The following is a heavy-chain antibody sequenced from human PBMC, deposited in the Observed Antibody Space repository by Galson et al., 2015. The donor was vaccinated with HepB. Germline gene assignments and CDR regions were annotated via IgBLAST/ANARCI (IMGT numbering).Heavy chain of an antibody. CDR2: IIPSTGST. Sequence: SVKVSCKAFGYTFSNYHIHWVRQAPGQGLEWMGIIIPSTGSTSYAQRFQGRVTMTRDTSTSTVYMELSSLRSEDTAVYYCARRGYYHDMDIWGQGTMVTVSS. D-gene: IGHD3-22*01. V-gene: IGHV1-46*01. J-gene: IGHJ3*02. CDR3: ARRGYYHDMDI. CDR1: GYTFSNYH.